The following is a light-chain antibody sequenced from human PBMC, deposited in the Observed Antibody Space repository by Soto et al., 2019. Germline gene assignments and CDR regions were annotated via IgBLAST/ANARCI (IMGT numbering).Light chain of an antibody. V-gene: IGLV2-14*01. CDR3: SSYTSSSTPYV. Sequence: QSALTQPASVSGSPGQSITISCSGTSSDVGGYTYVSWYQQHPGKAPKVIIYEVSNRPSGVSSRFSGSKSGKTASLTTSGLQAEDEADYYCSSYTSSSTPYVFGTGTKVTVL. J-gene: IGLJ1*01. CDR2: EVS. CDR1: SSDVGGYTY.